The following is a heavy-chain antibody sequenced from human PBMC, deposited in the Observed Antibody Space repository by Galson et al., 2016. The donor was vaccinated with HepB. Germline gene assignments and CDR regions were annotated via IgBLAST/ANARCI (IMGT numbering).Heavy chain of an antibody. CDR2: VSTTGRT. CDR3: ARSANWGSSQGAFDF. CDR1: GGSLSTGSYF. V-gene: IGHV4-61*02. J-gene: IGHJ3*01. D-gene: IGHD3-16*01. Sequence: TLSLTCTVSGGSLSTGSYFWSWIRQPAWNGLEWIGRVSTTGRTQSNPSLKSRVPISLDTSKNQFSLKLTSVTAADTAVYYCARSANWGSSQGAFDFWGQGTMVTVSS.